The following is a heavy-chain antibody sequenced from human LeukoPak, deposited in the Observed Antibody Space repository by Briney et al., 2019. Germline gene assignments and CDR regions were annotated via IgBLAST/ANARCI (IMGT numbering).Heavy chain of an antibody. CDR1: GYSISSGYY. CDR2: INHSGST. V-gene: IGHV4-38-2*02. J-gene: IGHJ6*03. Sequence: PSETLSLTCTVSGYSISSGYYWSWIRQPPGKGLEWIGEINHSGSTNYNPSLKSRVTISVDTSKNQFSLKLSSVTAADTAVYYCARDVHYYYYMDVWGKGTTVTVSS. CDR3: ARDVHYYYYMDV.